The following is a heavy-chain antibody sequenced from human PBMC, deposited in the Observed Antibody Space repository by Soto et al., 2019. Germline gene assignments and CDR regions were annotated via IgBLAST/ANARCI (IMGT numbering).Heavy chain of an antibody. CDR1: GFTFSSYA. D-gene: IGHD3-22*01. Sequence: EVQLLESGGGLVQPGGSLRLSCAASGFTFSSYAMSWVRQAPGKGLDWVSTISGSGSGTYYADSVKGRFTISRDNSKNTLYLQMDRLRAEDTAVYFCTKDQVEGYYDTGGSQGSWGQETLVTVSS. V-gene: IGHV3-23*01. CDR2: ISGSGSGT. CDR3: TKDQVEGYYDTGGSQGS. J-gene: IGHJ5*02.